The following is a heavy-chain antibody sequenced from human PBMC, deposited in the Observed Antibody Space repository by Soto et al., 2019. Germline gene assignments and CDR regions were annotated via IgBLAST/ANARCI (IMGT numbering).Heavy chain of an antibody. D-gene: IGHD2-15*01. CDR1: GGSISTYY. CDR3: ARDKVGCCLSVWLDY. CDR2: IYYDGST. Sequence: SETLSLTCTVSGGSISTYYWSWIRQPPGKGLEWIGYIYYDGSTSYNPSLRSRVTISVDTSKNQFSLILSSVTSADTAVYYCARDKVGCCLSVWLDYWGQGTPVTISS. V-gene: IGHV4-59*01. J-gene: IGHJ4*02.